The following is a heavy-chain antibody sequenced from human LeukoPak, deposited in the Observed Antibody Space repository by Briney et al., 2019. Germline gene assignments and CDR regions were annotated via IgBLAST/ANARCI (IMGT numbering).Heavy chain of an antibody. J-gene: IGHJ4*02. Sequence: ASVKVSCKASGYTFTSYGISWVRQAPGQGLEWMGWISAYNGNTNYAQKLQGRVTMTTDTSTSTAYMELRSLRSDDTAVYYCARAAGSGVATISTYFDYWGQGTLVTVSS. D-gene: IGHD5-12*01. CDR3: ARAAGSGVATISTYFDY. CDR1: GYTFTSYG. CDR2: ISAYNGNT. V-gene: IGHV1-18*01.